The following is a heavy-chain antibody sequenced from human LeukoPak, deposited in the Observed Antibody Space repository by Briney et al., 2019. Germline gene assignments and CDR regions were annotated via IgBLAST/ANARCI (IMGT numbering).Heavy chain of an antibody. CDR2: ISGSGGST. CDR3: AKDEPGSLGLDY. CDR1: GFTFSSYA. V-gene: IGHV3-23*01. J-gene: IGHJ4*02. Sequence: GSLRLSCAASGFTFSSYAMTWVRQAPGKGLEWVSSISGSGGSTYYADSVKGRFTISRDNSKNTLYLQMNSLRGEDTAVYHCAKDEPGSLGLDYWGQGTLVTVSS. D-gene: IGHD1-26*01.